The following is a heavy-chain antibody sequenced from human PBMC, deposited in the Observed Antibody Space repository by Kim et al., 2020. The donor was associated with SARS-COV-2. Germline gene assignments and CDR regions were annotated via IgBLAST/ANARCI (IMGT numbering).Heavy chain of an antibody. CDR2: VDHGGFTT. CDR1: GFTFSDYA. D-gene: IGHD1-26*01. Sequence: GGSLRLSCAASGFTFSDYAMTWVRQAPGEGLEWVSSVDHGGFTTYYAESVKGRFTISRDNSKNTLYLQMNSLSADDTAIYYCAKDLGPRGLGATPGQWGQGTLVTVSS. CDR3: AKDLGPRGLGATPGQ. V-gene: IGHV3-23*01. J-gene: IGHJ4*02.